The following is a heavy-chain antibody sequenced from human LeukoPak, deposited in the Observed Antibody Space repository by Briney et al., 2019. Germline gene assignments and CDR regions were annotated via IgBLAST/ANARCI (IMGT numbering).Heavy chain of an antibody. CDR1: GGYITTYY. Sequence: KPSETLSLTCHVSGGYITTYYWSWIRQPPGKGLECIGYAYYSGSNEYNPSLRSRVTMSADASRNQFSLTLSSVTAADTAIYYCATLNIESSSGWFFRSWGQGTLVSVSS. J-gene: IGHJ5*02. CDR3: ATLNIESSSGWFFRS. D-gene: IGHD6-19*01. CDR2: AYYSGSN. V-gene: IGHV4-59*01.